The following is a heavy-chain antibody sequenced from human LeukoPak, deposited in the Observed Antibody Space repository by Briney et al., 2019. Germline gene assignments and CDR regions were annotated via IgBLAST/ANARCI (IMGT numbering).Heavy chain of an antibody. CDR1: GGSISSYY. CDR3: ARDRGSSGWYRDFDY. CDR2: IYYSGST. J-gene: IGHJ4*02. D-gene: IGHD6-19*01. Sequence: SETLSLTCTVSGGSISSYYWSWIRQPPGKGLEWIGYIYYSGSTNYNPSLKSRVTTSVDTSKNQFSLKLSSVTAADTAVYYCARDRGSSGWYRDFDYWGQGTLVTVSS. V-gene: IGHV4-59*01.